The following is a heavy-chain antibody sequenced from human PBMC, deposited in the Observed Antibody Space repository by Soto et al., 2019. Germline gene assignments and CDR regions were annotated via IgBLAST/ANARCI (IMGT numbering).Heavy chain of an antibody. V-gene: IGHV1-69*13. Sequence: SVKVSCKASGGTFSSYAISWVRQAPGQGLEWMGGIIPIFGTANYAQKFQGRVTITADESTSTAYMELSSLRSEDTAVYYCASGWILESDEYYYYYGMDVWGQGTTVTVSS. CDR3: ASGWILESDEYYYYYGMDV. CDR2: IIPIFGTA. D-gene: IGHD5-18*01. CDR1: GGTFSSYA. J-gene: IGHJ6*02.